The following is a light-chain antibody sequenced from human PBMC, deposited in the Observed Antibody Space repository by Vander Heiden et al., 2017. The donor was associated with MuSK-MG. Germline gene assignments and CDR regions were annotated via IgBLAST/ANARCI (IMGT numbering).Light chain of an antibody. J-gene: IGLJ2*01. Sequence: SYVLTQPTSVSVAPGQAARITCGGNNIGSKSVHWNQPKPGPAPVLVVYDDSDRTSGIPERFSGSNSANTATLTTSRVEAGDEADYYCQVWDSSSDHVVFGGGTKLTVL. CDR3: QVWDSSSDHVV. CDR2: DDS. CDR1: NIGSKS. V-gene: IGLV3-21*02.